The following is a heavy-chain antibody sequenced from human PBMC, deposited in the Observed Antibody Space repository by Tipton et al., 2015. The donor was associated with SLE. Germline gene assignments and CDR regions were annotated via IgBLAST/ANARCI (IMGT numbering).Heavy chain of an antibody. J-gene: IGHJ6*03. CDR2: IYFSGST. V-gene: IGHV4-59*01. D-gene: IGHD6-13*01. CDR1: GGSIFSSY. CDR3: ARDGGAAAESYNYYMDV. Sequence: TLSLTCTVSGGSIFSSYWSWIRQPPGKGLEWIGCIYFSGSTNYNPPLRSRVTMSVDSSNSQFSLKLSSVTAADTAVYYCARDGGAAAESYNYYMDVWGIGTTVTVSS.